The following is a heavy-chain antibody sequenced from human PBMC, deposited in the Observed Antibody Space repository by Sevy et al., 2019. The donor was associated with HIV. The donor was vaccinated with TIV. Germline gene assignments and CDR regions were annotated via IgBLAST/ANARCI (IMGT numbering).Heavy chain of an antibody. CDR3: TTDKVYNDYWGGMDV. V-gene: IGHV3-15*01. CDR2: IKSETDGGKK. Sequence: GGSLRLSCAASGFTFTNAWMSWVRQAPGKGLEWVGRIKSETDGGKKDYTAPVKGRFTISRDNSKNTLYLQMNSLKTVDTAVYYCTTDKVYNDYWGGMDVWGQGTTVTVSS. CDR1: GFTFTNAW. D-gene: IGHD4-4*01. J-gene: IGHJ6*02.